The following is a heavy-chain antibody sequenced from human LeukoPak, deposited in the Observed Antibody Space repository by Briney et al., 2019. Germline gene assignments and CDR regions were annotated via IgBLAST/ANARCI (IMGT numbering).Heavy chain of an antibody. J-gene: IGHJ4*02. V-gene: IGHV3-7*01. Sequence: GGSLRLSCAASGFTVSRNYMSWVRQAPGKGLEWVANIREDGGEKHYVDSVKGRFTISRDNTKNTLYLQMNSLRAEDTAVYYCAKSKAALVDYWGQGTLVTVSS. CDR2: IREDGGEK. CDR1: GFTVSRNY. D-gene: IGHD2-15*01. CDR3: AKSKAALVDY.